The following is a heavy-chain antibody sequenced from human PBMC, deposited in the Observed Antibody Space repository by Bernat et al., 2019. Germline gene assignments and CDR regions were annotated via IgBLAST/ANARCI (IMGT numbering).Heavy chain of an antibody. J-gene: IGHJ4*02. CDR3: ARAPEGLDC. V-gene: IGHV3-30*04. CDR2: ISYDAKNK. Sequence: QVQLVESGGGVVQPGRSLRLSCGASGFTFNTYAMHWVRQAPGKGLEWVAFISYDAKNKYYGDSVRGRFTISRDNSKNMFYLQMNSLRTEDTAVYYCARAPEGLDCWGQGTLVTVSS. CDR1: GFTFNTYA.